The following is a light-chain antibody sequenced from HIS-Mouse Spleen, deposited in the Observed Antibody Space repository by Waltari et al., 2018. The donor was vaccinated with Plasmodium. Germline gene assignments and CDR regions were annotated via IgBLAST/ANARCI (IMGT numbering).Light chain of an antibody. CDR2: KDS. CDR3: QSADSSGTYV. V-gene: IGLV3-25*03. CDR1: ALPKQY. J-gene: IGLJ1*01. Sequence: SYELTQPPSVSVSPGQTARITCSGDALPKQYAYWYQQKPGPAPLLGIYKDSERASGLPERFSGSSSGTTVTLTISGVQAEDEADYYCQSADSSGTYVFGTGTKVTVL.